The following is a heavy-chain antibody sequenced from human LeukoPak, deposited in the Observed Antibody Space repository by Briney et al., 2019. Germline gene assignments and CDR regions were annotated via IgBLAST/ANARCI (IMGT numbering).Heavy chain of an antibody. CDR3: ARGPVGGYDILTGYYTPNYYYYMDV. V-gene: IGHV1-8*02. CDR2: MNPNSGNT. Sequence: ASVKVSCKASGGTFSSYAINWVRQATGQGLEWMGWMNPNSGNTGYAQKFQGRVTMTRNTSISTAYMELSSLRSEDTAVYYCARGPVGGYDILTGYYTPNYYYYMDVWGKGTTVTISS. D-gene: IGHD3-9*01. CDR1: GGTFSSYA. J-gene: IGHJ6*03.